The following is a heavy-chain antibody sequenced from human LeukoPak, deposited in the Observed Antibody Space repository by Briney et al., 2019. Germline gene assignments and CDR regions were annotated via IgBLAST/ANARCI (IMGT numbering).Heavy chain of an antibody. CDR1: GFTFSSYA. CDR2: ISGSGGST. Sequence: SGGSLRLSCAASGFTFSSYAMSWVRQAPGKGLEWVSAISGSGGSTYYADSVKGRFTISRDNSKNTLYLQMNSLRAEDTAVYYCAKDFIGYCSSTSCYWHAFDIWGQGTTVTVSS. D-gene: IGHD2-2*01. V-gene: IGHV3-23*01. CDR3: AKDFIGYCSSTSCYWHAFDI. J-gene: IGHJ3*02.